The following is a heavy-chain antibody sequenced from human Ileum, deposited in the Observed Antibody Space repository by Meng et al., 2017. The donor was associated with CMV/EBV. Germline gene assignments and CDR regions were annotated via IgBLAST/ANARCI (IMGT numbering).Heavy chain of an antibody. Sequence: RGECGVGSIKPGASLRLSWAASGFTFTDAGISRVRQAPGKGLEWVGRIKAKADGGTTEYPAPVKGRFTISRDDSKNTLFLQMNSLKTEDTAVYYCTTGRAHWGQGTLVTVSS. V-gene: IGHV3-15*01. J-gene: IGHJ4*02. CDR1: GFTFTDAG. CDR3: TTGRAH. CDR2: IKAKADGGTT.